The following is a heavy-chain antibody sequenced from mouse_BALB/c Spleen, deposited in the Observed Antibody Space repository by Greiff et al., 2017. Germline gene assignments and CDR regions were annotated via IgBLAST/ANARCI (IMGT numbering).Heavy chain of an antibody. D-gene: IGHD2-14*01. J-gene: IGHJ1*01. CDR1: GYSFTGYY. V-gene: IGHV1-31*01. CDR2: INPYNGAT. CDR3: ARSGYRYWHFDV. Sequence: EVQGVESGPELVKPGASVKISCKASGYSFTGYYMHWVKQSHVKSLEWIGRINPYNGATSYNQNFKDKASLTVDKSSSTAYMELRSLTSEDTAVYYCARSGYRYWHFDVWGAGTTVTVSS.